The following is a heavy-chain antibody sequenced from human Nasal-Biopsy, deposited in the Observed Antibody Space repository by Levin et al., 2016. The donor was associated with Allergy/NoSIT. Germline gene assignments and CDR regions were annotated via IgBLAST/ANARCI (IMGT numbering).Heavy chain of an antibody. CDR3: AKCLAVAGPPFYYFAMDV. V-gene: IGHV3-23*01. J-gene: IGHJ6*02. D-gene: IGHD6-19*01. Sequence: GESLKISCAASGFTFRSYAMTWVRQAPGKGLEWVSTISGGGSSTHYADSAKGRFTISRDNSKNTLYLQMNSLRVEDTAVYYCAKCLAVAGPPFYYFAMDVWGQGTTVTVSS. CDR2: ISGGGSST. CDR1: GFTFRSYA.